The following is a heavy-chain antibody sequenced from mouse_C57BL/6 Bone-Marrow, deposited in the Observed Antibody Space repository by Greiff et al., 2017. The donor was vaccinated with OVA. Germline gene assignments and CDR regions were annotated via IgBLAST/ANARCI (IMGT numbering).Heavy chain of an antibody. J-gene: IGHJ4*01. CDR1: GFSFNTYA. V-gene: IGHV10-1*01. CDR2: IRSKSNNYAT. D-gene: IGHD3-2*02. CDR3: VRRGGYYYAMDY. Sequence: VMLVESGGGLVQPKGSLKLSCAASGFSFNTYAMNWVRQAPGKGLEWVARIRSKSNNYATYYADSVKDRFTISRDDSESMLYLQMNNLKTEDTAMYYCVRRGGYYYAMDYWGQGTSVTVSS.